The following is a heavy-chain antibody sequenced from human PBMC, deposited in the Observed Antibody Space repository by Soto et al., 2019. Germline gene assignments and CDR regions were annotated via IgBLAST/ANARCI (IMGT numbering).Heavy chain of an antibody. Sequence: QVQLVESGGGVVQPGRSLRLSCAASGFTFDRYGMHWVRQAPGKGLEWMALMTHDTYNEYYADSVKGRFTIFRDNSKNTLYLQLNSLIAEDTAVYYCAKGLIRGASLVDYWGQGTLVTVSS. D-gene: IGHD3-10*01. CDR1: GFTFDRYG. CDR2: MTHDTYNE. CDR3: AKGLIRGASLVDY. V-gene: IGHV3-30*18. J-gene: IGHJ4*02.